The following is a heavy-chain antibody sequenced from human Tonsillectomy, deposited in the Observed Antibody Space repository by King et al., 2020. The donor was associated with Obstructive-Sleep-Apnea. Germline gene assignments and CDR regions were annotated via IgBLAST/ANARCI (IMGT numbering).Heavy chain of an antibody. CDR3: ARERAVAGYNWFDP. CDR2: IYHSGGG. CDR1: GDSITSHYY. D-gene: IGHD6-19*01. Sequence: QLQESGPGLVEPSETLSLTCTVSGDSITSHYYWAWIRPPPGKGLEWLGSIYHSGGGYYSPSLKSRVAMSVDTSKNHFSLTLISVTATDTAMYYCARERAVAGYNWFDPWGQGTLVTVSS. J-gene: IGHJ5*02. V-gene: IGHV4-38-2*02.